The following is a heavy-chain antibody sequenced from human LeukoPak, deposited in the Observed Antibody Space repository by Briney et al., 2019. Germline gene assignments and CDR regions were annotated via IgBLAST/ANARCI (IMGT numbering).Heavy chain of an antibody. CDR3: ARRSLNFDY. CDR1: GFTFSSYA. V-gene: IGHV3-30-3*01. J-gene: IGHJ4*02. CDR2: ISYDGSNK. Sequence: GGSLRLSCAASGFTFSSYAMHWVRQAPGKGLEWVAVISYDGSNKYYADSVKGRFTISRDNSKNTLYLLMSSLRAEDTAMYYCARRSLNFDYWGQGTLVTVSS.